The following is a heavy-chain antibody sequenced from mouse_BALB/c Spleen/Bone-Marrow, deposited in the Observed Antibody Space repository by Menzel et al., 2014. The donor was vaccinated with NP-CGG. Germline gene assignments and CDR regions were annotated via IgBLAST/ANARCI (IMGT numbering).Heavy chain of an antibody. CDR1: GFNIKDTY. V-gene: IGHV14-3*02. J-gene: IGHJ3*01. CDR3: ANYYYGSSLFAY. Sequence: EVQVVESGAELVKPGASVKLSCTASGFNIKDTYMHWVKQRPEQGLEWIGRIDPANGNTKYDPKFQGKATITAGTSSNTAYLQLSSLTSEDTAVYYCANYYYGSSLFAYWGQGTLVTVPA. D-gene: IGHD1-1*01. CDR2: IDPANGNT.